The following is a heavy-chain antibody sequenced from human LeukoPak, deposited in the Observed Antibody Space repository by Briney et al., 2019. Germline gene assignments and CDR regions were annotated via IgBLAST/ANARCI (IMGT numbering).Heavy chain of an antibody. CDR2: IYYSGST. D-gene: IGHD1-26*01. CDR3: ARVAGATIDDAFDI. V-gene: IGHV4-39*07. Sequence: SETLSLTCTVSGGSISSSSYYWGWIRQPPGKGLEWIGSIYYSGSTYYNPSLKSRVTISVDTSKNQFSLKLSAVTAADTAVYYCARVAGATIDDAFDIWGQGTMVTVSS. J-gene: IGHJ3*02. CDR1: GGSISSSSYY.